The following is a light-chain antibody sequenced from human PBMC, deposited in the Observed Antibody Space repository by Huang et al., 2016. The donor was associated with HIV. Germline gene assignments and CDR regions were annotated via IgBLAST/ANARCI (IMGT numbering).Light chain of an antibody. V-gene: IGKV1-33*01. CDR3: QQYDNLPLT. J-gene: IGKJ3*01. CDR1: QDISNY. Sequence: DIQMTQSPSSLSASVGDRVTITCQASQDISNYLTWYQQKPGKAPKLLIYDASNLETGVPSRFSGSGSGTDFTFTISSLQPEDIATYYCQQYDNLPLTFGPGTKVAIK. CDR2: DAS.